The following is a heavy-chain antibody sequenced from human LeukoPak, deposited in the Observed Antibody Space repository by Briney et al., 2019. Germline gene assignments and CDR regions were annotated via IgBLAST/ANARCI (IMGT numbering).Heavy chain of an antibody. D-gene: IGHD3-16*01. CDR2: VNHSGST. CDR1: GGSFSGYY. Sequence: PSETLSLTCAVYGGSFSGYYWSWIRQPPGKGLEWIGEVNHSGSTNYNPSLKSRVTISVDTSKNQFSLKLNSVTATDTAVYYCARHYGPWGQGTLVTVSS. V-gene: IGHV4-34*01. J-gene: IGHJ4*02. CDR3: ARHYGP.